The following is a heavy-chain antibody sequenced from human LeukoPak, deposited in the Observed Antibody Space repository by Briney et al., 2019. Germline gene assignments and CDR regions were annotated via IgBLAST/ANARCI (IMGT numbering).Heavy chain of an antibody. V-gene: IGHV3-11*04. CDR2: ISGSGTTL. D-gene: IGHD3-10*01. J-gene: IGHJ4*02. Sequence: GGSLRLSCAASGFTFGDYHMNWIRQAPGKGLEWVAYISGSGTTLFYAESVKGRFTISRDNAKNSLYLQMNSLRAEDTAVYYCARVDYGSGSFPPLDYWGQGTLVTVSS. CDR1: GFTFGDYH. CDR3: ARVDYGSGSFPPLDY.